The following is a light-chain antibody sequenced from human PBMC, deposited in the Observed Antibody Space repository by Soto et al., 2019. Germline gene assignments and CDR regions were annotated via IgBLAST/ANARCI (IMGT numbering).Light chain of an antibody. V-gene: IGKV3-15*01. CDR2: DAS. CDR3: QQYNNWWT. CDR1: QSVSSN. J-gene: IGKJ1*01. Sequence: EIVMTQSPATLSVSPGERATLSCRASQSVSSNLAWYQQKPGQAPRLLIYDASTRATGIPARFSGSGSGTEFTLTISSLQSEDFAVYYCQQYNNWWTFGQGTKVAIK.